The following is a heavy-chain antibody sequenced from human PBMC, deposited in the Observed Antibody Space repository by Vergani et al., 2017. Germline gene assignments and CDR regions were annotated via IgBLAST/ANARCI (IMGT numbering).Heavy chain of an antibody. CDR1: GYTFTSYY. V-gene: IGHV1-69*09. CDR3: ATAPGIAAAGPLDY. Sequence: QVQLVQSGAEVKKPGASVKVSCKASGYTFTSYYMHWVRQAPGQGLEWMGRIIPILGIANYAQKFQGRVTITADKSTSTAYMELSSLRSEDTAVYYCATAPGIAAAGPLDYWGQGTLVTVSS. CDR2: IIPILGIA. D-gene: IGHD6-13*01. J-gene: IGHJ4*02.